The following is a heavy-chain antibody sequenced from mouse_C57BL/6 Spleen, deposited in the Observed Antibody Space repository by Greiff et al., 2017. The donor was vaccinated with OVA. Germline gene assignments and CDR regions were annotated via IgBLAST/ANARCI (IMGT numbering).Heavy chain of an antibody. CDR1: GYSITSGYY. CDR2: ISYDGSN. J-gene: IGHJ4*01. D-gene: IGHD2-5*01. V-gene: IGHV3-6*01. CDR3: ARGGDSNYAMDY. Sequence: EVKLQELGPGLVKPSQSLSLTCSVTGYSITSGYYWNWIRQFPGNKLEWMGYISYDGSNNYNPSLKNRISITRDTSKNQFFLKLNSVTTEDTATYYCARGGDSNYAMDYWGQGTSVTVSS.